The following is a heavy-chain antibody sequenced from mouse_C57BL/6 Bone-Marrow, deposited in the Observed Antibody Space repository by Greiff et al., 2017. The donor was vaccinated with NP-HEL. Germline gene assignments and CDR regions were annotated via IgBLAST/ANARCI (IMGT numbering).Heavy chain of an antibody. J-gene: IGHJ3*01. CDR3: AREGYYYGSSYVGAY. V-gene: IGHV1-54*01. CDR2: INPGSGGT. Sequence: VKLQQSGAELVRPGTSVKVSCKASGYAFTNYLIEWVKQRPGQGLEWIGVINPGSGGTNYNEKFKGKATLTADKSSSTAYMQLSSLTSEDSAVYFCAREGYYYGSSYVGAYWGQGTLVTVSA. D-gene: IGHD1-1*01. CDR1: GYAFTNYL.